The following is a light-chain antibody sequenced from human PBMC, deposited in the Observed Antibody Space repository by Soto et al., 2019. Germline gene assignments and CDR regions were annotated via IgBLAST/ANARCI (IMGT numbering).Light chain of an antibody. CDR3: HGRSVWLT. V-gene: IGKV3-11*01. J-gene: IGKJ4*01. Sequence: EIVLTQSPATLSLSPGERATLTCRASQSISTSLGWVQHKPGQAPRLLIYDASTRATGIPARFSGSGSGTDFTLTISGLEPEDFAVYYRHGRSVWLTFGGGTKVEIK. CDR2: DAS. CDR1: QSISTS.